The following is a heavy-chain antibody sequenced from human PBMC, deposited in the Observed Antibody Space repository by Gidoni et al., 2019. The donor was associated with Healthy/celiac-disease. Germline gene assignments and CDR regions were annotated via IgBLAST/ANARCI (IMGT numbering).Heavy chain of an antibody. CDR1: GFTFSSSA. Sequence: AASGFTFSSSAMHWVRQAPGKGLEWVAVISYDGSNKYYADSVKGRFTISRDNSKNTLYLQMNSLRAEDTAVYYCARHGYYGSGSYQNWFDPWGQGTLVTVSS. D-gene: IGHD3-10*01. V-gene: IGHV3-30-3*01. J-gene: IGHJ5*02. CDR2: ISYDGSNK. CDR3: ARHGYYGSGSYQNWFDP.